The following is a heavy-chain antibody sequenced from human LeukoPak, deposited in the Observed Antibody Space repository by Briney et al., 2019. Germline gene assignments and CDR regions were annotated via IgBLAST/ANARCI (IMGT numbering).Heavy chain of an antibody. Sequence: GGSLRLSCAASGFTFSSYAMSWVRQAPGKGLEWVSYISSSSSYTNYADSVKGRFTISRDNAKNSLYLQMNSLRAEDTAVYHCARETPIASWGQGTLVTVSS. D-gene: IGHD2-15*01. CDR2: ISSSSSYT. V-gene: IGHV3-11*05. J-gene: IGHJ4*02. CDR1: GFTFSSYA. CDR3: ARETPIAS.